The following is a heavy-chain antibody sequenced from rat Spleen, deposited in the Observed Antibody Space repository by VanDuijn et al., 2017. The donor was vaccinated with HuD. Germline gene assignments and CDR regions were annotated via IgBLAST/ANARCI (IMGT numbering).Heavy chain of an antibody. CDR1: GFTFSDYG. Sequence: EVQLVESGGGLVQPGRSMKLSCAASGFTFSDYGMVWVLQAPTKGLEWVASISYNGVSTYYRDSVKGRFTISRDTAKTTLYLQINSLRSEDTATYYCTRGVYYGYNAFVYWGQGTLVTVSS. CDR3: TRGVYYGYNAFVY. CDR2: ISYNGVST. V-gene: IGHV5-20*01. D-gene: IGHD1-9*01. J-gene: IGHJ3*01.